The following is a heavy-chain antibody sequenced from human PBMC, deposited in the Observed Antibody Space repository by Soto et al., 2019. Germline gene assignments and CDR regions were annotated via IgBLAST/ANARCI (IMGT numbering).Heavy chain of an antibody. D-gene: IGHD3-22*01. CDR1: GFTFSSYS. CDR2: ISSSSSYI. V-gene: IGHV3-21*01. Sequence: EVQLVESGGGLVKPGGSLRLSCAASGFTFSSYSMNWVRRAPGKGLEWVSSISSSSSYIYYADSVKGRFTISRDNAKNSLYLQMNSLRAEDTAVYYCARDYYDSSGYYSEIDYWGQGTLVTVSS. CDR3: ARDYYDSSGYYSEIDY. J-gene: IGHJ4*02.